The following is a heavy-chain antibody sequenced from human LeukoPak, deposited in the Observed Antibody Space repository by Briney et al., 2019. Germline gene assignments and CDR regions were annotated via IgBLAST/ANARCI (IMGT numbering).Heavy chain of an antibody. CDR1: GFTFSSYA. CDR3: AKTRPLDSSSWSHGDY. J-gene: IGHJ4*02. D-gene: IGHD6-13*01. Sequence: GSLRLSCAASGFTFSSYAMSWVRQAPGKGLEWVSAISGSGDSTYYGDSVKGRFTISRDNSKNTLYLQMNSLRAEDTAVYYCAKTRPLDSSSWSHGDYWGQGTLVTVSS. V-gene: IGHV3-23*01. CDR2: ISGSGDST.